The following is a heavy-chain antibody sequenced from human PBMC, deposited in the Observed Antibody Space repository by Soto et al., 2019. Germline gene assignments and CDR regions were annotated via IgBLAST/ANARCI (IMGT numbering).Heavy chain of an antibody. V-gene: IGHV1-69*12. J-gene: IGHJ6*02. CDR3: ASGYSYGYGYYYGMDV. D-gene: IGHD5-18*01. CDR1: GGTFSSYA. CDR2: ISPIFGTA. Sequence: QVQLVQSGAEVKKPGSSVKVSCKASGGTFSSYAISWVRQAPGQGLEWMGGISPIFGTANYAQKFQGRVTITADESTSTASMELSSLRSEDTAVYYCASGYSYGYGYYYGMDVWGQGPKVTVSS.